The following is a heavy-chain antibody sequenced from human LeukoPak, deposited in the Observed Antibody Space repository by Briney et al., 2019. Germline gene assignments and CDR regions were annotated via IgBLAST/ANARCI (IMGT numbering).Heavy chain of an antibody. D-gene: IGHD2-2*01. CDR2: INHSGST. J-gene: IGHJ6*02. CDR1: GGSFSGYY. Sequence: SETLSLTCAVYGGSFSGYYWSWIRQPPGKGLEWIGEINHSGSTNYNPSLKSRVTTSVDTSKNQFSLKLGSVTAADTAVYYCARQRLGYCSSTSCPSRYYYYGMDVWGQGTTVTVSS. V-gene: IGHV4-34*01. CDR3: ARQRLGYCSSTSCPSRYYYYGMDV.